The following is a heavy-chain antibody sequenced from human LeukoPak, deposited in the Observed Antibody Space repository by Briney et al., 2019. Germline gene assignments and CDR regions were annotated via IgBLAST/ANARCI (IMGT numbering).Heavy chain of an antibody. V-gene: IGHV3-7*01. Sequence: PGGSLRLSCAASGFTFSSYWMSWVRQAPGKGLEWVANIKQDGSEKYYVDSVKGRFTISRDNAKNSLYLQMNSLRAEDTAVYYCARDRYYYGSGSYSSPNYYFGYWGQGTLVTVSS. CDR2: IKQDGSEK. D-gene: IGHD3-10*01. CDR3: ARDRYYYGSGSYSSPNYYFGY. CDR1: GFTFSSYW. J-gene: IGHJ4*02.